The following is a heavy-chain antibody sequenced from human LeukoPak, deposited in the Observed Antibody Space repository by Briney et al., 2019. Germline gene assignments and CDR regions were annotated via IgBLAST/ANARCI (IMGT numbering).Heavy chain of an antibody. V-gene: IGHV1-2*02. CDR1: GYTFTGYY. Sequence: ASVKVSCKASGYTFTGYYMHWVRQAPGQGLEWMGWINPNSGGTNYAQKFQGRVTMTRDTSISTAYMELSRLGSDDTAVYYCARASYCSSTSCYAGINWFDPWGQGTLVTVSS. J-gene: IGHJ5*02. CDR3: ARASYCSSTSCYAGINWFDP. CDR2: INPNSGGT. D-gene: IGHD2-2*01.